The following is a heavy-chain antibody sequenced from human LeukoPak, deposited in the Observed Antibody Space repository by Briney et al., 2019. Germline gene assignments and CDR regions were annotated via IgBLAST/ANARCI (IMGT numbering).Heavy chain of an antibody. CDR3: ARGWRPLYYDFWSGYYLDY. CDR1: GGSFSGYY. V-gene: IGHV4-34*01. D-gene: IGHD3-3*01. CDR2: INHSGST. Sequence: SETLSLTCAVYGGSFSGYYWSWIRQPPGKGLEWIGEINHSGSTNYNPSLKSRVTISVDTSKNQFSLKLSSVTAADTAVYYCARGWRPLYYDFWSGYYLDYWGQGTLVTVSS. J-gene: IGHJ4*02.